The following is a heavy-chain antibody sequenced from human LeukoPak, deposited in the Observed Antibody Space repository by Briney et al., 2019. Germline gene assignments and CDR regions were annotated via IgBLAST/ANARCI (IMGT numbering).Heavy chain of an antibody. V-gene: IGHV1-2*02. CDR3: ARARERINRYYFDY. CDR1: GYTFTGYY. Sequence: ASVKVSCKASGYTFTGYYMHWVRQAPGQGLEWMGWINPNSGGTNYAQKFQGRVTMTRDTSISTAYMELSRLRSDDMAVYYCARARERINRYYFDYWGQGTLVTVSS. CDR2: INPNSGGT. J-gene: IGHJ4*02. D-gene: IGHD1-1*01.